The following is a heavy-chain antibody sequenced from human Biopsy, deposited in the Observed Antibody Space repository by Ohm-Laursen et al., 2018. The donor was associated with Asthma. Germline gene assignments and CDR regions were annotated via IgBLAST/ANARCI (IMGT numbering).Heavy chain of an antibody. V-gene: IGHV3-21*01. Sequence: SLRLSCAALGFTVSRDHMFWVRQAPGKGLEWVSSISSSSSYIYYADSVKGRFTISRDNAKNSLYLQMNSLRAEDTAVYYCARDRYGDYVGWFDPWGQGTLVTVSS. CDR1: GFTVSRDH. J-gene: IGHJ5*02. CDR2: ISSSSSYI. D-gene: IGHD4-17*01. CDR3: ARDRYGDYVGWFDP.